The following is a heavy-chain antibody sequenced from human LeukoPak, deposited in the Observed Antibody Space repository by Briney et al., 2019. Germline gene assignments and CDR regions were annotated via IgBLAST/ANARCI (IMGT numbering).Heavy chain of an antibody. V-gene: IGHV3-21*01. CDR2: ISSGSNYI. Sequence: LGGSLRLSCAASGFTFSSYTMNWVRQAPGKGLEWVSSISSGSNYIYYADSLKGRFTISRDNARNSLYLQMNSLRAEDTAVYYCAREAYCSGGSCYYFDYWGQGTLVTVSS. D-gene: IGHD2-15*01. CDR1: GFTFSSYT. J-gene: IGHJ4*02. CDR3: AREAYCSGGSCYYFDY.